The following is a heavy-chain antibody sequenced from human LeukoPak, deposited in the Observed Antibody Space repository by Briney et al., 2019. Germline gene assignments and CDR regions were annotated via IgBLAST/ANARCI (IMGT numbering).Heavy chain of an antibody. CDR3: ARGSAMVVFDY. CDR2: INHSGSI. Sequence: PSETLSLTCTVSGGSITNSYSYWGWIRQSPGKGLEWIGEINHSGSINYNPSLKNRVTISVDTSKNQFSLKLSSVTAADTAVYYCARGSAMVVFDYWGQGTLVTVSS. D-gene: IGHD5-18*01. J-gene: IGHJ4*02. V-gene: IGHV4-39*07. CDR1: GGSITNSYSY.